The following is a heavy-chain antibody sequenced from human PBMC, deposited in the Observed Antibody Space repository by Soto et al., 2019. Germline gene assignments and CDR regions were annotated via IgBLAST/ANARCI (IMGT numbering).Heavy chain of an antibody. D-gene: IGHD3-22*01. CDR1: GYTFTSYG. CDR2: ISAYNGNT. J-gene: IGHJ3*02. CDR3: AREPYYDSSGYYDGDAFDI. Sequence: QVQLVQSGAEVKKPGASVKVSCKASGYTFTSYGISWVRQAPGQGLEWMGWISAYNGNTNYAQKLQGRVTMTTDTXXSXAXXELRSLRSDDTAVYYCAREPYYDSSGYYDGDAFDIWGQGTMVTVSS. V-gene: IGHV1-18*01.